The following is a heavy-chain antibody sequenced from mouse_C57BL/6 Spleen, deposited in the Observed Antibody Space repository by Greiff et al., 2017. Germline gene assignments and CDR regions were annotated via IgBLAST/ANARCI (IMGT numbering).Heavy chain of an antibody. CDR1: GYTFTTYP. CDR3: AKGSGYWYFDV. V-gene: IGHV1-47*01. CDR2: FHPYNDDT. Sequence: VKLMESGAELVKPGASVKMSCKASGYTFTTYPIEWMKQNHGKSLEWIGNFHPYNDDTKYNEKFKGKATLTVEKSSSTVYLELSRLTSDDSAVYYCAKGSGYWYFDVWGTGTTVTVSS. J-gene: IGHJ1*03.